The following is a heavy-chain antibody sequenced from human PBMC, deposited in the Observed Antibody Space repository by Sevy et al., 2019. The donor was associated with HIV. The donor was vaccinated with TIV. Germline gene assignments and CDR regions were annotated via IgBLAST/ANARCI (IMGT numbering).Heavy chain of an antibody. Sequence: GGSLRLSCAVSGFTFNTYNMNWVRQAPGKGLEWVSYISYTSTTIYYADSVRGGFTISRDNARNTLYLQMNSLRDEDTAVYYCASSDATSRFGYYYFAMDFWGQGTSVTVSS. CDR3: ASSDATSRFGYYYFAMDF. J-gene: IGHJ6*02. CDR1: GFTFNTYN. D-gene: IGHD3-22*01. V-gene: IGHV3-48*02. CDR2: ISYTSTTI.